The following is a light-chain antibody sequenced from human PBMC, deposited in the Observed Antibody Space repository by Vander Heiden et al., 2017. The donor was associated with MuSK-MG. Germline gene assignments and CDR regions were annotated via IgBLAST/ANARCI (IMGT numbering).Light chain of an antibody. CDR3: ALYGSTVI. CDR2: HVS. CDR1: SSDVGAYDS. J-gene: IGLJ2*01. Sequence: QSALTQPASVSGSPGQSITISCTGSSSDVGAYDSVSWYQQHPGKAPKLMIYHVSNRPSGVSGRFSGSKSATTDSLTISGLQAEDESDYYCALYGSTVIFGGGTKLTVL. V-gene: IGLV2-14*03.